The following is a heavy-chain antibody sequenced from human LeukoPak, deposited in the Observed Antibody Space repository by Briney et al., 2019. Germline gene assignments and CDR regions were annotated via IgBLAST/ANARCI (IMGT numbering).Heavy chain of an antibody. CDR3: ARSGVYYDSSGYHPTDY. Sequence: GESLKISGKGSGYSFTSYWIGWLRQMPGKGLKWMGIIYPGDSDTRYSPSFQGQVTISADKSITTAYLQWSSLKASDTAMYYCARSGVYYDSSGYHPTDYWGQGTLVTVSS. CDR2: IYPGDSDT. V-gene: IGHV5-51*01. J-gene: IGHJ4*02. D-gene: IGHD3-22*01. CDR1: GYSFTSYW.